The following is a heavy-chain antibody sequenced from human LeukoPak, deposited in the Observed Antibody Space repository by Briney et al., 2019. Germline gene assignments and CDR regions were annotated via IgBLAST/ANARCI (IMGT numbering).Heavy chain of an antibody. V-gene: IGHV1-18*01. CDR2: ISAYNGNT. D-gene: IGHD3-9*01. Sequence: ASVKVSCKASGYTFTSYGISWVRQAPGQGLEWMGWISAYNGNTNYAQKLQGRVTMTTDTSTSTAYMELRSLRSDDTAVYYCARVVYDILTGYAQWAFDIWGQGTMVTVSS. CDR1: GYTFTSYG. J-gene: IGHJ3*02. CDR3: ARVVYDILTGYAQWAFDI.